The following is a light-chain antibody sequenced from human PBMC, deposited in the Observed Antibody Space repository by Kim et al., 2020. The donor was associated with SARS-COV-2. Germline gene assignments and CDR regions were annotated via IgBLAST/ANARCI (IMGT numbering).Light chain of an antibody. CDR2: AAS. CDR1: QSISTY. V-gene: IGKV1-8*01. Sequence: DSIGDRVTITCRASQSISTYLAWYQQKPGKAPKVLIYAASTLQSDVPSRFSGNGSGTNFTLTISCLQSEDFATYYCQQYYTYPLAFGGGTKVDIK. CDR3: QQYYTYPLA. J-gene: IGKJ4*01.